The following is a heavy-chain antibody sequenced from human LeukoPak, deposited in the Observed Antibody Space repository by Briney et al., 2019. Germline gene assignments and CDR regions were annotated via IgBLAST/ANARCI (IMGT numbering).Heavy chain of an antibody. D-gene: IGHD1-14*01. V-gene: IGHV4-34*01. J-gene: IGHJ4*02. Sequence: SETLPLTCAVYGGSFSGYYWSWIRQPPGKGLEWIGEINHSGSTNYNPSLKSRVTISVDTSKNQFSLKLSSVTAADTAVYYCARGQVTDSSLDYWGQGTLVTVSS. CDR2: INHSGST. CDR3: ARGQVTDSSLDY. CDR1: GGSFSGYY.